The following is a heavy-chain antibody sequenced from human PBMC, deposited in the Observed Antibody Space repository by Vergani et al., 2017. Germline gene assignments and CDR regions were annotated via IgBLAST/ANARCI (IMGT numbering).Heavy chain of an antibody. CDR3: AKRDPAVYGMDV. V-gene: IGHV1-69*02. J-gene: IGHJ6*02. CDR2: IIPILGIA. Sequence: QVQLVQSGAEVKKPGSSVKVSCKASGGTFSSYTISWVRQAPGQGLEWMGRIIPILGIANYAQKFQGRVTITADKSTSTAYMELSSLRSEDTAVYYCAKRDPAVYGMDVWGQGTTVTVSS. CDR1: GGTFSSYT.